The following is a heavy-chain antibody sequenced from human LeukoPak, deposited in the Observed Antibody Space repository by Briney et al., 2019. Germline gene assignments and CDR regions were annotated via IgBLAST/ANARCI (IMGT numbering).Heavy chain of an antibody. D-gene: IGHD5-18*01. CDR2: ITGTGHIT. Sequence: GGTLRLSCAASGFTFSSYGMSWVRQAPGKGLEWVSAITGTGHITYYADSVKGRFTISRDNSKNTLYLQMNSLRAEDTAVYYCARADWDTAMIDYWGQGTLVTVSS. CDR1: GFTFSSYG. CDR3: ARADWDTAMIDY. V-gene: IGHV3-23*01. J-gene: IGHJ4*02.